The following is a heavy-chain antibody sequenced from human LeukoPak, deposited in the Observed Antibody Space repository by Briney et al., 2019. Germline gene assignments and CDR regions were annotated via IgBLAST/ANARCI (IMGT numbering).Heavy chain of an antibody. V-gene: IGHV4-59*01. D-gene: IGHD5-18*01. CDR3: ARHIPTYSLYAFDI. CDR1: GGSISSYY. J-gene: IGHJ3*02. CDR2: IYYSGST. Sequence: SETLSLTCTVSGGSISSYYWSWIRQPPVKGLEWIGYIYYSGSTNYNPSLTSRATISVDTSKNQFSLKLSSVTAADTAVYYCARHIPTYSLYAFDIWGQGTMVTVSS.